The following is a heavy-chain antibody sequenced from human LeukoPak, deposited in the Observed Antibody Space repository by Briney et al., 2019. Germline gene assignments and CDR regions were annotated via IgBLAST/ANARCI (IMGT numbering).Heavy chain of an antibody. Sequence: GGSLRLSCIATGFTFKSASMSWVRQAPGKGLEWVAFIGHFAGDIFYADSVKGRFNISRDDAKDSVYLQMNSLRVDDTAVYFCARDPYTGSMFDYWGHGTLVTVSS. CDR1: GFTFKSAS. J-gene: IGHJ4*01. D-gene: IGHD1-1*01. CDR3: ARDPYTGSMFDY. V-gene: IGHV3-21*01. CDR2: IGHFAGDI.